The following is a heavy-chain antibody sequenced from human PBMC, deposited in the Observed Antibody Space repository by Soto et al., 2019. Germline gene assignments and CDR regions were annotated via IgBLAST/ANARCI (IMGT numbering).Heavy chain of an antibody. CDR1: GYTFTEYY. Sequence: ASVKVSCKASGYTFTEYYLHWVRQAPGQGLEWMGWINPKSGGTNYAQKFQGWVTMTRDTSISTVYMEVTTDDTAVYYCAREAGSLRGAKNLDYWAHGTLVTVSS. CDR2: INPKSGGT. D-gene: IGHD1-26*01. J-gene: IGHJ4*01. CDR3: AREAGSLRGAKNLDY. V-gene: IGHV1-2*04.